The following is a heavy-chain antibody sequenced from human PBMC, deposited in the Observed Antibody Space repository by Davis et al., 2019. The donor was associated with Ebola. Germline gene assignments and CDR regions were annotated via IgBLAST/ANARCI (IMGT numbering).Heavy chain of an antibody. D-gene: IGHD1-26*01. CDR2: LGTSADT. Sequence: GGSLRLSCAASGFSFSGYTMNWVRQAPGKGLEWVSTLGTSADTYYADSVKGRFTISRDNSKNTLYLQMNGLRVEDTAIYYCAKDTSNIWFDIWGQGTNVTVSS. J-gene: IGHJ3*02. CDR1: GFSFSGYT. V-gene: IGHV3-23*01. CDR3: AKDTSNIWFDI.